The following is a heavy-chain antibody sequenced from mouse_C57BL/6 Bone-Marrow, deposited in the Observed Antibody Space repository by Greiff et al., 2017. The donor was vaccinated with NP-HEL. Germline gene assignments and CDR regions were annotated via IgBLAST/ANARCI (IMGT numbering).Heavy chain of an antibody. D-gene: IGHD1-1*01. J-gene: IGHJ3*01. V-gene: IGHV1-72*01. Sequence: QVQLQQPGAEFVKPGASVKLSCKASGYTFTSYWMHWVKQRPGRGLEWIGWIDPNSGGTKYNEKFKSKATLTVDKPSSTAYMQLSSLTSEDSAVYYCASTVKGAWFAYWGQGTLVTVSA. CDR2: IDPNSGGT. CDR1: GYTFTSYW. CDR3: ASTVKGAWFAY.